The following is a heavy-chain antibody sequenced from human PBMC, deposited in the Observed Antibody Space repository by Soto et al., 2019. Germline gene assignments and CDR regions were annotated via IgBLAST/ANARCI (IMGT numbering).Heavy chain of an antibody. V-gene: IGHV3-23*01. Sequence: PGGSLRLSCAASGFTFSSYAMSWVRQAPGKGLEWVSAISGSGCSTYYADSVKGRFTISRDNSKNTLYLQMNSLRAEDTAVYYFAKGDSSGYYPYYYYGMDVWGQGTTVTVSS. CDR2: ISGSGCST. CDR1: GFTFSSYA. D-gene: IGHD3-22*01. CDR3: AKGDSSGYYPYYYYGMDV. J-gene: IGHJ6*02.